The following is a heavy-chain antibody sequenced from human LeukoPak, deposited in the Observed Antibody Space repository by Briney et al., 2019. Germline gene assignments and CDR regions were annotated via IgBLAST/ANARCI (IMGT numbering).Heavy chain of an antibody. CDR2: IYYSGST. Sequence: SETLSLTCTVSGGSISSYYWSWIRQPPGKGLEWIGYIYYSGSTNYNPSLKSRVTISVDTSKNQFSLKLSSVTAADTAVYYCARVRSSGHFDYWGQGTLVTVSS. CDR3: ARVRSSGHFDY. CDR1: GGSISSYY. V-gene: IGHV4-59*01. J-gene: IGHJ4*02. D-gene: IGHD3-22*01.